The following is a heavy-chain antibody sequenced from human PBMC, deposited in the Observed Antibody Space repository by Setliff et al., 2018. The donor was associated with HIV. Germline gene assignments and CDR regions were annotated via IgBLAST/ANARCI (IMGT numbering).Heavy chain of an antibody. CDR2: IYPGDSET. CDR1: ELNSPNDW. V-gene: IGHV5-51*01. Sequence: PGESLKISCKASELNSPNDWIAWVRQMSGNGLEWMGIIYPGDSETRYSPSFQGQVTISVDKSTTTAYLRWSSLKASDSAIYYCARARMVRKIYFFDYWGQGTMVTVSS. J-gene: IGHJ4*02. D-gene: IGHD3-10*01. CDR3: ARARMVRKIYFFDY.